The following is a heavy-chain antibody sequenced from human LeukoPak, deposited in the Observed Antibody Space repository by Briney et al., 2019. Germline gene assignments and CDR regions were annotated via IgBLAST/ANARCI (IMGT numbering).Heavy chain of an antibody. D-gene: IGHD6-13*01. Sequence: ASVKVSCKASGYTFTGYYMHWVRHAPGQGLEWMGWINPNSGGTNYAQKFQGRVTMTRDTSISTAYMELSRLRSDDTAVYYCARTEASSSWYAATYYFDYWGQGTLVTVSS. CDR2: INPNSGGT. CDR1: GYTFTGYY. V-gene: IGHV1-2*02. CDR3: ARTEASSSWYAATYYFDY. J-gene: IGHJ4*02.